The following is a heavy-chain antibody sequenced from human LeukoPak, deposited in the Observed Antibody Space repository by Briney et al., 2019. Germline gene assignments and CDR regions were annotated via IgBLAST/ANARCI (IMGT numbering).Heavy chain of an antibody. CDR3: ARSPHKYSSSKDFDY. Sequence: SETLSLTCTVSGGSISSYYWSWIRQPAGKGLEWIGRIYTSGSTNYNPSLKSRVTMSVDTSKNQFSLKLSSVTAAYTAVYYCARSPHKYSSSKDFDYWGQGTLVTVSS. J-gene: IGHJ4*02. V-gene: IGHV4-4*07. CDR1: GGSISSYY. CDR2: IYTSGST. D-gene: IGHD6-6*01.